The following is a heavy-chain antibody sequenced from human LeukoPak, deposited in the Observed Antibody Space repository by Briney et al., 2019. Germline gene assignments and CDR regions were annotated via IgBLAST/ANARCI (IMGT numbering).Heavy chain of an antibody. CDR3: ARDLGYDSSGFYHYFDN. CDR2: ISGSSGHI. D-gene: IGHD3-22*01. CDR1: GFTFSSYN. J-gene: IGHJ4*02. V-gene: IGHV3-21*01. Sequence: GGSLRLSCAASGFTFSSYNMNWVRQVPGKGLEWVSPISGSSGHIYYADSVKGRFTISRDNAKNSLYLQMNSLRAEDTAVYYCARDLGYDSSGFYHYFDNWGQGTLVTVSS.